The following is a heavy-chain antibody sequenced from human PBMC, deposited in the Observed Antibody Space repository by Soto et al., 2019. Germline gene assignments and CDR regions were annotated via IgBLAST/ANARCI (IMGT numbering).Heavy chain of an antibody. CDR2: ISSSSSYI. CDR1: GFTFSSYS. D-gene: IGHD5-18*01. J-gene: IGHJ6*02. Sequence: PGGSLRLSCAASGFTFSSYSMDWVRQAPGKGLEWVSSISSSSSYIYYADSVKGRFTISRDNAKNSLYLQMNSLRAEDTAVYYCAILTAARQSGYSYVNHYYYYGMDVWGQGTTVTVSS. CDR3: AILTAARQSGYSYVNHYYYYGMDV. V-gene: IGHV3-21*01.